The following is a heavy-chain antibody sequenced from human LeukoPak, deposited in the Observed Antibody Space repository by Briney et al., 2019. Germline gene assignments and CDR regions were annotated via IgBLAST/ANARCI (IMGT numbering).Heavy chain of an antibody. Sequence: PGGSLRLSCAASGFTFGSNGMIWVRQAPGKGLEWVSTISGGGGTTNYADSVKGRFTISRDNSKNTLYLQMNSLRAEDTAVYYCAKDFYCSGGSCYFDYWGQGTLVTVSS. CDR3: AKDFYCSGGSCYFDY. CDR2: ISGGGGTT. J-gene: IGHJ4*02. D-gene: IGHD2-15*01. CDR1: GFTFGSNG. V-gene: IGHV3-23*01.